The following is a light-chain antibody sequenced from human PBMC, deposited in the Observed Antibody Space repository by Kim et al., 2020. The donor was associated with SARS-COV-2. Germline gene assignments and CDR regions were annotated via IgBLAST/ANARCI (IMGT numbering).Light chain of an antibody. CDR2: ATS. V-gene: IGKV1-27*01. J-gene: IGKJ4*01. CDR3: QKYNSAPPS. Sequence: DIRMTQSPSSLSASVGDRVTITCRASQGILNDLAWYQQKPGKVPKLLIYATSSLQSGVPSRFSGGGSGTDFTLTISSLQPEDVATYYCQKYNSAPPSFGGGTKVDIK. CDR1: QGILND.